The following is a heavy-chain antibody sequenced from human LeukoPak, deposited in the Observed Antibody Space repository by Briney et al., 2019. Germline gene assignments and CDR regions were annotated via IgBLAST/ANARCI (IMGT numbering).Heavy chain of an antibody. V-gene: IGHV3-30-3*01. CDR2: ISYDGSNK. CDR3: AREVLRYFDGPHYYFDY. J-gene: IGHJ4*02. Sequence: GGSLRLSCAASGFTFSSYAMHWVRQAPGKGLEWVAVISYDGSNKYYADSVKGRFTISRDNSKNTLYLQMNSLRAEDTAVYYCAREVLRYFDGPHYYFDYWGQGTLVTVSS. D-gene: IGHD3-9*01. CDR1: GFTFSSYA.